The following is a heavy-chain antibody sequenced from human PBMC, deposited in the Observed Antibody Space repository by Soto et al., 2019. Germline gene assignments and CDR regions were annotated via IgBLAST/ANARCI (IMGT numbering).Heavy chain of an antibody. CDR2: ISYDGSNK. CDR1: GFTFSSYA. J-gene: IGHJ4*02. D-gene: IGHD6-13*01. CDR3: ARDHEQLVKSGFDY. Sequence: PGGSLRLSCAASGFTFSSYAMHWVRQAPGKGLEWVAVISYDGSNKYYADSVKGRFTISRDNSKNTLYLQMNSLRAEDTAVYYCARDHEQLVKSGFDYWGQGTLVTVSS. V-gene: IGHV3-30-3*01.